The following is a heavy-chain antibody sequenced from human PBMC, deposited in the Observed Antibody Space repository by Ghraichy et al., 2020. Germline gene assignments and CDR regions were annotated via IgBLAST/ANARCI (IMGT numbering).Heavy chain of an antibody. CDR1: GFTFSTYS. J-gene: IGHJ4*02. D-gene: IGHD3-22*01. CDR2: ISSSSTII. V-gene: IGHV3-48*01. CDR3: ARDLNSGYYRY. Sequence: GALRLSCAASGFTFSTYSMNWVRQAPGKGLEWVSYISSSSTIIYYADSVKGRFTISRDNAKNSLYLQMSSLRAEDTAVYHCARDLNSGYYRYWGQGTLVIVSS.